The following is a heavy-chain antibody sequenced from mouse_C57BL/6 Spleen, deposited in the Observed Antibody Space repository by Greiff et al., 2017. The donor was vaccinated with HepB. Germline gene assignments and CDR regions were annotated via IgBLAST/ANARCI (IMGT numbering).Heavy chain of an antibody. Sequence: VQLQQPGAELVKPGASVKLSCKASGYTFTSYWMHWVKQRPGQGLEWIGMIHPNSGSTNYNEKFKSKATLTVDKSSSTAYMQLSSLTSEDSAVYYCAATVVATPGYFDVWGTGTTVTVSS. J-gene: IGHJ1*03. CDR3: AATVVATPGYFDV. V-gene: IGHV1-64*01. CDR1: GYTFTSYW. D-gene: IGHD1-1*01. CDR2: IHPNSGST.